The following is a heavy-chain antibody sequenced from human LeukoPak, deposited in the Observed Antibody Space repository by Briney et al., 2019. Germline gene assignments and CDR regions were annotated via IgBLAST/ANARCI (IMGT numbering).Heavy chain of an antibody. CDR3: AKGADSEPTGFDY. V-gene: IGHV3-23*01. J-gene: IGHJ4*02. CDR2: ISGSGGST. CDR1: GFTFSSYA. D-gene: IGHD4-17*01. Sequence: PGGSLRLSCAASGFTFSSYAMSWVRQAPGKGLEWVSAISGSGGSTYYADSVKGRFTISRDNAKNSLYLQMNSLRAEDMALYYCAKGADSEPTGFDYWGQGTLVTVSS.